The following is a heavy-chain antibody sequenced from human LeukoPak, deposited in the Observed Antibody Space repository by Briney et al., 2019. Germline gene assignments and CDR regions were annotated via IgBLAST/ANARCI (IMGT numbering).Heavy chain of an antibody. CDR2: ISSSSSYI. Sequence: GGSLRLSCAASGFTFCSYSMNWVRQAPGKGLEWVSSISSSSSYIYYADSVKGRFTISRDNAKNSLYLQMNSLRAEDTAVYYCASGSGSRDDAFDIWGQGTMVTVSS. CDR3: ASGSGSRDDAFDI. J-gene: IGHJ3*02. D-gene: IGHD1-26*01. V-gene: IGHV3-21*01. CDR1: GFTFCSYS.